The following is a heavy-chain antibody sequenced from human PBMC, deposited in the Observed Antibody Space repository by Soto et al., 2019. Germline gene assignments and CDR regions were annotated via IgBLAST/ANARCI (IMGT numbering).Heavy chain of an antibody. J-gene: IGHJ6*02. V-gene: IGHV4-39*01. CDR2: IYYSGST. Sequence: TLSLTCTVSGGSISSSSYYWGWIRQPPGKGLEWIGSIYYSGSTYYNPSLKSRVTISVDTSKNQFSLKLSSVTAADTAVYYCARRAGTYYYYGMDVWGQGTTVTVSS. D-gene: IGHD6-13*01. CDR1: GGSISSSSYY. CDR3: ARRAGTYYYYGMDV.